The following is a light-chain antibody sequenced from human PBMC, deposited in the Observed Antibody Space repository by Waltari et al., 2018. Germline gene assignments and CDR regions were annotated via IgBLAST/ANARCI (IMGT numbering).Light chain of an antibody. CDR3: SSHTSNSIVV. CDR1: SSDVGGYNS. CDR2: DVI. J-gene: IGLJ2*01. Sequence: QSALTQPASVSGSPGQPITISCTGTSSDVGGYNSGSWYQQHPGKAPEVMIYDVINGPSGVSNRFSGSRSGNTASLTISGLQAEDEAEYYCSSHTSNSIVVFGGGTKLTVL. V-gene: IGLV2-14*03.